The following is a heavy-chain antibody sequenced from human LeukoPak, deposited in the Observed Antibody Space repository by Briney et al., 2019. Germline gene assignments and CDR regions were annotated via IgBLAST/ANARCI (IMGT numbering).Heavy chain of an antibody. Sequence: SETLSLTCTVSGGPISSYYWSWLRQPPGKGLEWIGYIYYSGSTNYNPSLKSRVTISVDTSKNQFSLKLSSVTAADTAVYYCASSRGGFCSGGSCPNWFDPWGQGTLVTVSS. V-gene: IGHV4-59*01. CDR1: GGPISSYY. J-gene: IGHJ5*02. CDR3: ASSRGGFCSGGSCPNWFDP. D-gene: IGHD2-15*01. CDR2: IYYSGST.